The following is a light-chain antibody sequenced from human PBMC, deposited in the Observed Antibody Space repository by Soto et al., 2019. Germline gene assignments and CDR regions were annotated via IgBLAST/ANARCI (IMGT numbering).Light chain of an antibody. V-gene: IGKV3-20*01. CDR1: QNVGSNF. CDR2: AAS. CDR3: QQRGGWPLT. Sequence: EIVLTQSPGTLSLSPGDRATLSCRASQNVGSNFLACYQQTPGQAPRLLIYAASSRAPGTPARFSGSGSGTDFTLTISRLEPEDFAVYYCQQRGGWPLTFGPGTKVEIK. J-gene: IGKJ1*01.